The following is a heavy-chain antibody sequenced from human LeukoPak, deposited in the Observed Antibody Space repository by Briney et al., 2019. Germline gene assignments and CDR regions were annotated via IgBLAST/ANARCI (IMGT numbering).Heavy chain of an antibody. CDR1: GGSISSYY. CDR3: AREINYDFWSGDSTGYYYYYMDV. V-gene: IGHV4-4*07. Sequence: PSETLSLTCTVSGGSISSYYWSWIRQPAGKGLEWIGRIYTSGSTNYNPSLKSRVTMSVDTSKNQFSLKLTSVTAADTAVYYCAREINYDFWSGDSTGYYYYYMDVWGKGTTVTVSS. J-gene: IGHJ6*03. CDR2: IYTSGST. D-gene: IGHD3-3*01.